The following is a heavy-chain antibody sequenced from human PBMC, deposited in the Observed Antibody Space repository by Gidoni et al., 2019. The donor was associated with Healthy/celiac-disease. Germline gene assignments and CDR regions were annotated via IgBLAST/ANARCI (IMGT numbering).Heavy chain of an antibody. J-gene: IGHJ2*01. Sequence: EVQLLESGGGLVQPGGSLRLSCAASGFTFSSYAMSWVRQAPGKGLEWVSAISGSGGSTYYADSVKGRFTISRDNSKNTLYLQMNSLRAEDTAVYYCAKEGGDVLLWFREPEMYWYFDLWGRGTLVTVSS. V-gene: IGHV3-23*01. CDR1: GFTFSSYA. CDR3: AKEGGDVLLWFREPEMYWYFDL. CDR2: ISGSGGST. D-gene: IGHD3-10*01.